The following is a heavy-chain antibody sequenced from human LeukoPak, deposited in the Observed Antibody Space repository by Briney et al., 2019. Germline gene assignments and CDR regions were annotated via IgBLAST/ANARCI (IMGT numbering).Heavy chain of an antibody. CDR1: GFTFSSYG. CDR3: AKDAVTYYYDSRGYYYFDY. D-gene: IGHD3-22*01. V-gene: IGHV3-30*02. CDR2: IRYDGSNK. J-gene: IGHJ4*02. Sequence: GGSLRLSCAASGFTFSSYGMHWVRQAPGKGLEWVAFIRYDGSNKYYADSVKGRFTISRDNSKNTLYLQMNSLRAEDTAVYYCAKDAVTYYYDSRGYYYFDYRGQGTLVTVSS.